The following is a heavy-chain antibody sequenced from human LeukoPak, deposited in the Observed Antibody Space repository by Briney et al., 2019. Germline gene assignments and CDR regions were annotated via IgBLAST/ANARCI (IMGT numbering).Heavy chain of an antibody. J-gene: IGHJ4*02. CDR2: ISYYGSNK. D-gene: IGHD6-19*01. CDR3: AKDPDSSGWYYFDY. Sequence: PGGSLRLSCAASGFTFSSYGMHGVRQAPAKGLEGVAVISYYGSNKYYADSVKGRFTISRDNSKNTLYLQMNSLRAEDTAVYYCAKDPDSSGWYYFDYWGQGTLVTVSS. V-gene: IGHV3-30*18. CDR1: GFTFSSYG.